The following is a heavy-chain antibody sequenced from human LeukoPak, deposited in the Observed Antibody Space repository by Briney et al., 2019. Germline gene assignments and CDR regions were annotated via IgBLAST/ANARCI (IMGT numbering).Heavy chain of an antibody. CDR1: GGSISSYY. V-gene: IGHV4-59*08. J-gene: IGHJ4*02. D-gene: IGHD6-19*01. Sequence: PSETLSLTCTVSGGSISSYYWSWIRQPPGKGLEWIGYIYYSGSTNYNPSLKSRVTISVDTSKNQFSLKLSPVTAADTAVYYCARAVAGVFDYWGQGTLVTVSS. CDR2: IYYSGST. CDR3: ARAVAGVFDY.